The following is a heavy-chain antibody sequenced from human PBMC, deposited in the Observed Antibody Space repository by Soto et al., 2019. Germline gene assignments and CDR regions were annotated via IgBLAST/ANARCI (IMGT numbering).Heavy chain of an antibody. CDR3: ARRDRGGNGGKSFPF. J-gene: IGHJ4*02. D-gene: IGHD5-12*01. CDR2: LYYSGSA. Sequence: SETLSLTCTVSAASSGRSSYFWGWIRQPPGKGLEWIGSLYYSGSAYYNPSLYSRVTISADTSKNLLSLKLRSVTAADTAVYYCARRDRGGNGGKSFPFWGQGNLVTVSS. V-gene: IGHV4-39*01. CDR1: AASSGRSSYF.